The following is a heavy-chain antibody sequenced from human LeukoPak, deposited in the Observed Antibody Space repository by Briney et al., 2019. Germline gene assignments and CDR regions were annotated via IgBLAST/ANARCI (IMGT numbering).Heavy chain of an antibody. J-gene: IGHJ4*02. Sequence: GASVKVSCKASGYTFTGHYIHWVRQAPGQGLEWMGWIHPNTGGTKYAQKFQGRVTMTRDTSISTAYMELSRLRSDDTAVYYCARVYSSGPHRPFDYWGQGTLVTVSS. V-gene: IGHV1-2*02. CDR2: IHPNTGGT. D-gene: IGHD3-22*01. CDR3: ARVYSSGPHRPFDY. CDR1: GYTFTGHY.